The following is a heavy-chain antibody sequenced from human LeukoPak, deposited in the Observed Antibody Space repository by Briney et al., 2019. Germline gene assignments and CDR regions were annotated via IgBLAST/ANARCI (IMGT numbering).Heavy chain of an antibody. J-gene: IGHJ4*02. V-gene: IGHV3-23*01. D-gene: IGHD6-13*01. CDR1: GFTFSSYA. CDR2: ISGSGGST. CDR3: ATGYSSSWYPFYLDY. Sequence: GGSLRLSCAASGFTFSSYAMSWVRQAPGKGLEWVSAISGSGGSTYYADSVKGRFTISRDNSKNTLYLQVNSLRAEDTAVYYCATGYSSSWYPFYLDYWGQGTLVTVSS.